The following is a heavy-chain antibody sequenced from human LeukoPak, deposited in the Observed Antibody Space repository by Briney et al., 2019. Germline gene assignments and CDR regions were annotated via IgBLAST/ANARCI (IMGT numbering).Heavy chain of an antibody. Sequence: GGSLRLSCAASGFTFSNYWMSWVRQAPGKWLEWVANIKEDGSEKDYVDSVKGRFTTSRDNAKNSLYLQMNSLSAEDTAVYYCATSYDFWSGYAYYFDYWGQGTLVTVS. CDR2: IKEDGSEK. CDR1: GFTFSNYW. V-gene: IGHV3-7*01. J-gene: IGHJ4*02. CDR3: ATSYDFWSGYAYYFDY. D-gene: IGHD3-3*01.